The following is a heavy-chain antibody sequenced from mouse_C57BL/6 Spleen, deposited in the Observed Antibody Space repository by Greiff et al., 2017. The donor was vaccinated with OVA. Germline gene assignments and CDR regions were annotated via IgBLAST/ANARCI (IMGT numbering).Heavy chain of an antibody. CDR2: LYPGSGST. V-gene: IGHV1-55*01. D-gene: IGHD1-1*01. CDR3: ARIGTTVGAMDY. Sequence: VQLQQPGAELVKPGASVKMSCKASGYTFTSYWITWVKQRPGQGLEWIGDLYPGSGSTNYNEKFKSKATLTVDTSSSTAYMQLSSLTSEDSAVYYCARIGTTVGAMDYWGQGTSVTVSS. CDR1: GYTFTSYW. J-gene: IGHJ4*01.